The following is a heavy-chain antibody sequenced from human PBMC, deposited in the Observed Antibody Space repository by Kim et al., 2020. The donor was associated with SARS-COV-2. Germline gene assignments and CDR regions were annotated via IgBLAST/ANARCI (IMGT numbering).Heavy chain of an antibody. CDR1: GFTFSSYA. D-gene: IGHD1-26*01. CDR2: ISGGGDST. V-gene: IGHV3-23*01. J-gene: IGHJ4*02. CDR3: ASGAGTAF. Sequence: GGSLRLSCATSGFTFSSYAMNWVRQGPGKGLEWVSAISGGGDSTYYADSVKGRFTISRDNSKNTFYLHMDSLRADYTAVYYCASGAGTAFWGQGTLVTVS.